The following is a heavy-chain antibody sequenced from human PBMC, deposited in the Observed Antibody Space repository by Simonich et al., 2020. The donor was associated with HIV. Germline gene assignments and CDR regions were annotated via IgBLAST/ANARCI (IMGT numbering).Heavy chain of an antibody. CDR3: ARCLLSATMTTGGFDP. J-gene: IGHJ5*02. Sequence: QVQLQQCGAGLLKPSETLSLTCAVYGGSSSGYYWSWLRQPPGKGLEWFGEINNSGTKNDNPALKGRGTMSVGTSKKQFSLKLSSVAAADTAVYYCARCLLSATMTTGGFDPWGQGTLVTVSS. CDR2: INNSGTK. V-gene: IGHV4-34*01. CDR1: GGSSSGYY. D-gene: IGHD4-17*01.